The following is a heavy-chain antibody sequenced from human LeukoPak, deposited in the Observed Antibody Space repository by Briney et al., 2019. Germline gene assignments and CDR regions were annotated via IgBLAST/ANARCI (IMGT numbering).Heavy chain of an antibody. V-gene: IGHV3-23*01. CDR1: GFTFSTYA. J-gene: IGHJ6*02. Sequence: GGSLRLSCAASGFTFSTYAMTWVRQAPGKGLEWVSAVRGSGTATYYADSVKGRFTISRDNSKNTLYLQMNSLRAEDTAAYYCARGGILYGMDVWGQGTTVTVSS. D-gene: IGHD6-13*01. CDR2: VRGSGTAT. CDR3: ARGGILYGMDV.